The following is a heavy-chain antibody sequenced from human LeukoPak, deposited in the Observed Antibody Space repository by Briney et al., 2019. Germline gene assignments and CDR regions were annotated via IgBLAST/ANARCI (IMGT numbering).Heavy chain of an antibody. Sequence: PLASVKVSCKASGYTFTGYYMHWVRQAPGQGLEWMGWINPNSGGTNYAQKFQGRVTMTRDTSISTAYMELSRLRSDDTAVYYCARDRYTMTVVYHWFDPWGQGTLVTVPS. CDR3: ARDRYTMTVVYHWFDP. CDR1: GYTFTGYY. J-gene: IGHJ5*02. V-gene: IGHV1-2*02. CDR2: INPNSGGT. D-gene: IGHD3-22*01.